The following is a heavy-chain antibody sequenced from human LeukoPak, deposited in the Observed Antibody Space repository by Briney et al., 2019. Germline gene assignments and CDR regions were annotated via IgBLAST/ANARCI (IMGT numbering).Heavy chain of an antibody. Sequence: ASVKVSCTASGYTFTGYYMHWVRQAPGQGLEWMGWINPNSGGTNYAQKFRGWVTMTRDTSISTAYMELSRLRSDDTAVYYCARGGPRYCSSTSCPYGMDVWGKGTTVTVSS. CDR2: INPNSGGT. V-gene: IGHV1-2*04. D-gene: IGHD2-2*01. CDR3: ARGGPRYCSSTSCPYGMDV. J-gene: IGHJ6*04. CDR1: GYTFTGYY.